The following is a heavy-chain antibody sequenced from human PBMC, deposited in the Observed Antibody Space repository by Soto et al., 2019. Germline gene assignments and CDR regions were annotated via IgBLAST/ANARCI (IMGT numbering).Heavy chain of an antibody. J-gene: IGHJ6*02. V-gene: IGHV3-23*01. CDR2: ISGSGGST. CDR3: AKDRAVVPAARYYYYYGMDV. Sequence: PGGSLRLSCAASGFTFSGYAMSWVRQAPGKGLEWVSAISGSGGSTYYADSVKGRFTISRDNSKNTLYLQMNSLRAEDTAVYYCAKDRAVVPAARYYYYYGMDVWGQGTTVTVSS. D-gene: IGHD2-2*01. CDR1: GFTFSGYA.